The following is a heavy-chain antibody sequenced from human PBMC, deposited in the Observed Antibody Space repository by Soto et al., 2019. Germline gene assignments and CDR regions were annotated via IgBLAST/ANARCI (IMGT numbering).Heavy chain of an antibody. CDR2: ASSNGGAT. J-gene: IGHJ4*02. D-gene: IGHD5-12*01. Sequence: GGSLRLSCEASGFMFRSYAMSWVRQAPGKGLEWVSSASSNGGATFYGDSVRGRITFSRDNSKNMLYLQMNSLTAGDTAVYYCATISVASNTEYWGQGTQVTVSS. CDR1: GFMFRSYA. CDR3: ATISVASNTEY. V-gene: IGHV3-23*01.